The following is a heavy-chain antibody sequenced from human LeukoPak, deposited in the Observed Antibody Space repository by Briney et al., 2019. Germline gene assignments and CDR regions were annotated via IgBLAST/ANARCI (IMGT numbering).Heavy chain of an antibody. D-gene: IGHD2-2*01. CDR3: ARANPLYCSSTTCLFDY. J-gene: IGHJ4*02. Sequence: GASVKVSCKASGYTVTGYYMHWVRRAPGQGFEWMGWINPNSGDTNYAQKFQGRVTMTRDTSISTAHMELSRLRSDDTAAYYCARANPLYCSSTTCLFDYWGQGTLVTVSS. V-gene: IGHV1-2*02. CDR2: INPNSGDT. CDR1: GYTVTGYY.